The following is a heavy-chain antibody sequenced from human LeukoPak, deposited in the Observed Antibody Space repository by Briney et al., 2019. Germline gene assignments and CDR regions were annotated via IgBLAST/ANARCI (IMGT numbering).Heavy chain of an antibody. D-gene: IGHD7-27*01. CDR3: ASGSVTGDGAFDI. Sequence: SETLSLTCTVFGVSVSSYYWSWIRQPAGKGPQWIGRAYITGSTTYDPSLKGRVTMSVDTSKNQFSLKLSSVTAADTAVYYCASGSVTGDGAFDIWGQGTMVTVSS. J-gene: IGHJ3*02. V-gene: IGHV4-4*07. CDR2: AYITGST. CDR1: GVSVSSYY.